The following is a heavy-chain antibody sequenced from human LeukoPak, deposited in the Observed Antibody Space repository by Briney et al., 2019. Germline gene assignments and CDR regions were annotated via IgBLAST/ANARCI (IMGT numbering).Heavy chain of an antibody. CDR2: IKQDGSEK. D-gene: IGHD1-26*01. J-gene: IGHJ4*02. CDR3: ARSVGANDY. V-gene: IGHV3-7*01. Sequence: GGSLRLSCAASAFTFSSYWMSWVRQAPGKGLEWVANIKQDGSEKYYVDSVKGRFTISRDDAKNSLYLQMNSLRAEDTAVYYCARSVGANDYWGQGTLVTVSS. CDR1: AFTFSSYW.